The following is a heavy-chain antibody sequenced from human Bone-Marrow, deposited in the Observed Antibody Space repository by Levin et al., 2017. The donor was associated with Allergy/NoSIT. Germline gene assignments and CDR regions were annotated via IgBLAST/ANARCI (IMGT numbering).Heavy chain of an antibody. CDR1: GYSFSRFW. CDR3: ARRKDDAFDI. J-gene: IGHJ3*02. Sequence: GESLKISCQGSGYSFSRFWIAWVRQMPGKGLELMVIIYPGDSDARYSPSVQGQVTISADKSINTAYLQWSSLKASDTAMYYCARRKDDAFDIWGQGTRVTVSS. V-gene: IGHV5-51*01. CDR2: IYPGDSDA.